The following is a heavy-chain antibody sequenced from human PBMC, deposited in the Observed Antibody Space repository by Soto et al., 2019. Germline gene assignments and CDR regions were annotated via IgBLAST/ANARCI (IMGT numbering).Heavy chain of an antibody. Sequence: LRLSCAASGFTFSSYAMSWVRQAPGKGLEWVSAISGSGGSTYYADSVKGRFTISRDNSKNTLYLQMNSLRAEDTAVYYCAKHTVTTNYYGMDVWGQGTTVTVSS. J-gene: IGHJ6*02. CDR3: AKHTVTTNYYGMDV. D-gene: IGHD4-17*01. CDR2: ISGSGGST. V-gene: IGHV3-23*01. CDR1: GFTFSSYA.